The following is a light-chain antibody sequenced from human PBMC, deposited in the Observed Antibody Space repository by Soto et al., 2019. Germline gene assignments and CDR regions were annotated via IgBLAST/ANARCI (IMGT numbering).Light chain of an antibody. CDR2: GAS. CDR1: QSVSSSY. V-gene: IGKV3-20*01. J-gene: IGKJ3*01. Sequence: EIVLTQSPGTLSLSPGERATLSCRASQSVSSSYLAWFQHKPGRAPRLLIYGASSRATGIPDRFSGSGSATDFTLAISRLEPEDFAVYYCQQYGSSPLFTFGPGTKVDIK. CDR3: QQYGSSPLFT.